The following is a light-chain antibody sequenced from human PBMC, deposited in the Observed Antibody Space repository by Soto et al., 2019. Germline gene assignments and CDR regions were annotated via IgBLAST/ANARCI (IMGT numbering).Light chain of an antibody. CDR1: SSDVGGYNY. CDR3: SSYRSTIVYV. Sequence: STRAHPASVSWSPGHSITISCTGTSSDVGGYNYVSWYQQYPGKAPKLMIYEVTHRPSGVSNRFSGSKSGNTASLTISGLQAEEEANHYCSSYRSTIVYVFGTGTKVTVL. J-gene: IGLJ1*01. V-gene: IGLV2-14*01. CDR2: EVT.